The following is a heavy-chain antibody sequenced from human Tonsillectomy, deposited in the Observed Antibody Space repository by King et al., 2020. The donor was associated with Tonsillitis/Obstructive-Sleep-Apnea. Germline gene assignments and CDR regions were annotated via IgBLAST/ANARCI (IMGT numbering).Heavy chain of an antibody. J-gene: IGHJ4*02. D-gene: IGHD5-18*01. Sequence: VQLVESGGGLVQPGGSLRLSCAASGFTFSSYWMHWVRQAPGKGLVWVSRIKSDGSSTIYADSLKGRFTISRDNAKNTLYLQTNSLRAEDTAVYYCAREGLEDTAMVVDYWGQGTLVTVSS. CDR2: IKSDGSST. CDR3: AREGLEDTAMVVDY. CDR1: GFTFSSYW. V-gene: IGHV3-74*01.